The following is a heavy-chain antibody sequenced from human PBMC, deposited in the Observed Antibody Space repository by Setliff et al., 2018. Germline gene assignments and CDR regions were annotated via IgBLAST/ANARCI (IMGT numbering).Heavy chain of an antibody. J-gene: IGHJ4*01. Sequence: PGGSLRLSCAASGITFKNAWMTWVRQAPGKGLEWVGRIKSSTEDASTDLAAAVKGRFTMSRDDSRNTVYLQMSSLKSEDTALYYCAKSPHDFWSGRVFFDYWGQGMLVTVSS. CDR2: IKSSTEDAST. D-gene: IGHD3-3*01. CDR1: GITFKNAW. V-gene: IGHV3-15*01. CDR3: AKSPHDFWSGRVFFDY.